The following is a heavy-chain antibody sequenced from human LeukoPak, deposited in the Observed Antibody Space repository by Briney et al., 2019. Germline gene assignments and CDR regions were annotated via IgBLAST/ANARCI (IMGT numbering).Heavy chain of an antibody. CDR3: ARRRPTYVLRYFDPNNWFDP. Sequence: SETLSLTCAVYGGSFSGYYWSWIRQPPGKGLEWIGEINHSGSTNYNPSLKRRVTISVDTSKNQFSLKLSSVTAADTAVYYCARRRPTYVLRYFDPNNWFDPWGQGTLVTVSS. V-gene: IGHV4-34*01. J-gene: IGHJ5*02. D-gene: IGHD3-9*01. CDR1: GGSFSGYY. CDR2: INHSGST.